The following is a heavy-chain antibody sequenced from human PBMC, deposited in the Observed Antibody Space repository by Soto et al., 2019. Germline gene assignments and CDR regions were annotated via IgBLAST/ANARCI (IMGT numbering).Heavy chain of an antibody. V-gene: IGHV4-39*01. Sequence: SETLSLTXSVSGASINNFAYYWGWIRQPPGKGLEWIGTVYYNENTYYNPSLRSRVAISVDTAKNQFSLNLRSVTAADTAVYFCARRERYYGSPGWFDPWGQGTLVTVS. CDR2: VYYNENT. CDR3: ARRERYYGSPGWFDP. CDR1: GASINNFAYY. D-gene: IGHD3-10*01. J-gene: IGHJ5*01.